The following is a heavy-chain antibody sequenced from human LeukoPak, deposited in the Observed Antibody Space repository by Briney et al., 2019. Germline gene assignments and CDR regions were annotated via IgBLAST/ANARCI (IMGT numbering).Heavy chain of an antibody. Sequence: GGSLRLSCAASKFAFSSYAMSWVRQAPGKGLEWVATMSFDVNNKYYADSVRGRFTISRDNSKNTLYLQMNSLGAEDTAVYSCARGYCTSSSCYNDYWGQGTLVTVSS. CDR1: KFAFSSYA. V-gene: IGHV3-30*04. J-gene: IGHJ4*02. CDR3: ARGYCTSSSCYNDY. D-gene: IGHD2-2*02. CDR2: MSFDVNNK.